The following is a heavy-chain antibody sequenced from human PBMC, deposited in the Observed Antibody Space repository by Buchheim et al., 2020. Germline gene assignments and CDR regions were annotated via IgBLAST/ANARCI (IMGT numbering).Heavy chain of an antibody. V-gene: IGHV1-46*01. J-gene: IGHJ6*02. CDR2: INPSGGST. CDR3: ARDQGPPTYYDFWSGYSQNYYYYGMDV. CDR1: GYTFTSYY. D-gene: IGHD3-3*01. Sequence: QVQLVQSGAEVKKPGAPVKASCKASGYTFTSYYTHWVRQAPGQGLEWMGIINPSGGSTSFAQKFQGRATMTRDTSTTPAYMELSSLRSEDTAVYYCARDQGPPTYYDFWSGYSQNYYYYGMDVWGQGTT.